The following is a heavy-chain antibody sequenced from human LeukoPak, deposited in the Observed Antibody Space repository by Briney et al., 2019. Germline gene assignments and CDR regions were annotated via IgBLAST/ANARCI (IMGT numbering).Heavy chain of an antibody. CDR2: IYYSGST. D-gene: IGHD1-1*01. J-gene: IGHJ4*02. V-gene: IGHV4-59*01. Sequence: SETLSLTCTVSGGPISSYYWSWIRQPPGKGLEWIGYIYYSGSTNYNPSLKSRVTISVDTSKNQFSLKLSSVTAADTAVYYCARWLERRRFDYWGQGILVTVSS. CDR1: GGPISSYY. CDR3: ARWLERRRFDY.